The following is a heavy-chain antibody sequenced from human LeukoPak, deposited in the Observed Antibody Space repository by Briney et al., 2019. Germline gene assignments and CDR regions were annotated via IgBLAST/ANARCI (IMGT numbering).Heavy chain of an antibody. J-gene: IGHJ4*02. CDR2: IIPIFGTA. D-gene: IGHD5-18*01. Sequence: SVKVSCKASGGTFSSYAISWVRQAPGQGLEWMGGIIPIFGTANYAQKFQGRVTITADESTSTAYMELSSLRSEDTAVYYCARPQSGDTAMVTAFDYWGQGTLVTVSS. CDR3: ARPQSGDTAMVTAFDY. V-gene: IGHV1-69*13. CDR1: GGTFSSYA.